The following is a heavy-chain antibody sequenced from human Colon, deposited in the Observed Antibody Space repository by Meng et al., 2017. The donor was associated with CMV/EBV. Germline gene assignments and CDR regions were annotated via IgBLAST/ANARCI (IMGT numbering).Heavy chain of an antibody. CDR2: MAYDEKKK. J-gene: IGHJ6*02. CDR1: GFTFSSCA. D-gene: IGHD3-10*01. Sequence: GESLKISCAASGFTFSSCAMHWVRQAPGKGLEWVALMAYDEKKKYYADSVQGRFTMSKDMSEKTVYLEMNSLRPEDTGVYYCARPRGTYYYGSGMDVWGQGTTVTVSS. V-gene: IGHV3-30*04. CDR3: ARPRGTYYYGSGMDV.